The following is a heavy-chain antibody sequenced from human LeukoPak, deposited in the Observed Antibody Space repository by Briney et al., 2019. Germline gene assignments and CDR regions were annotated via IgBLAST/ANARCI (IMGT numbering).Heavy chain of an antibody. CDR2: ISSSGSNI. CDR3: ARYCSVGSCYPYYYYMDV. Sequence: GGSLRLSCAASGFTFSSYEMHWVRQAPGKGLEWVSYISSSGSNIYYADSVKGRFNISRDNANNSLYLQINSLRAEDTAVYYCARYCSVGSCYPYYYYMDVWGKGPTVPVSS. D-gene: IGHD2-15*01. V-gene: IGHV3-48*03. J-gene: IGHJ6*03. CDR1: GFTFSSYE.